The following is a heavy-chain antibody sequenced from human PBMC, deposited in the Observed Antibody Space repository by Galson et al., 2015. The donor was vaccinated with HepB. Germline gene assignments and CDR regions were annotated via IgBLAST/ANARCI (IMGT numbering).Heavy chain of an antibody. V-gene: IGHV3-9*01. J-gene: IGHJ6*02. Sequence: SLRLSCAASGFTFDDYAMHWVRQAPGKGLEWVSGISWNSGSIGYADSVKGRFTISRDNAKNSLYLQMNSLRAEDTAFYYCASSTRRFHYYYGMDVWGQGTTVTVSS. CDR2: ISWNSGSI. CDR3: ASSTRRFHYYYGMDV. CDR1: GFTFDDYA. D-gene: IGHD3-16*01.